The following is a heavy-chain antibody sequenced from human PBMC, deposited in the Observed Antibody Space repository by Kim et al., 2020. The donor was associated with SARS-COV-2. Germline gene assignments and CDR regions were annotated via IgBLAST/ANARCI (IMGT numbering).Heavy chain of an antibody. CDR1: GFTSSNYA. CDR3: AREFYYYMDV. CDR2: ISFDGSKK. Sequence: GGSLRLSCAASGFTSSNYALHWVRLAPGKGLEWVAVISFDGSKKYYADSVKGRFTISRDNSRNTLYLEMNSLRAEDTALYYCAREFYYYMDVWGKGTTVT. V-gene: IGHV3-30*04. J-gene: IGHJ6*03.